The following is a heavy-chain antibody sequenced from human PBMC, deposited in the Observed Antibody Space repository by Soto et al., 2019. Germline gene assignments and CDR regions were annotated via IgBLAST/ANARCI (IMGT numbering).Heavy chain of an antibody. D-gene: IGHD3-16*02. J-gene: IGHJ4*02. CDR1: GGSVSDKTYY. V-gene: IGHV4-31*03. CDR2: IYYSGST. CDR3: ARGDAYDYVWGSYRYGPVLFDY. Sequence: SETLSLTCSVSGGSVSDKTYYWSWIRQPPGKRLEWIGYIYYSGSTYYNPSLKSRVTISVDTSKNQFSLKLSSVTAADTAVYYCARGDAYDYVWGSYRYGPVLFDYWGQGTLVTVSS.